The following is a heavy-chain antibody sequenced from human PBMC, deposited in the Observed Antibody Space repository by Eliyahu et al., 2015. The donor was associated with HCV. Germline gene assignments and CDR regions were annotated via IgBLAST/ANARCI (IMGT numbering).Heavy chain of an antibody. V-gene: IGHV1-18*04. CDR2: ISAYNGNT. D-gene: IGHD2-15*01. Sequence: QVQLVQSGAEVKKPGASVKVSCKASGYTFTSYGISWVRQAPGQGLEWMGWISAYNGNTNYAQKLQGRVTMTTDTSTSTAYMELRSLRSDDTAVYYCARVKDPFIVVVVAGPTALYYYGMDVWGQGTTVTVSS. J-gene: IGHJ6*02. CDR1: GYTFTSYG. CDR3: ARVKDPFIVVVVAGPTALYYYGMDV.